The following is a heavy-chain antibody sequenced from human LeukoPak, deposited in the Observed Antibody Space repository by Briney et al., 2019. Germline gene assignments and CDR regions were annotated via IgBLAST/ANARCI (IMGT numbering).Heavy chain of an antibody. Sequence: PGGALRLSCAASGFTFSSYSMNWVRQAPGKGLEWVSSISSSSSYIYYADSVKGRFTISRDNAKNSLYLQMNSLRAEDTAVYYCARDPSAAMRYYYYYYMDVWGKGTTVTVSS. CDR1: GFTFSSYS. J-gene: IGHJ6*03. CDR2: ISSSSSYI. CDR3: ARDPSAAMRYYYYYYMDV. V-gene: IGHV3-21*01. D-gene: IGHD2-2*01.